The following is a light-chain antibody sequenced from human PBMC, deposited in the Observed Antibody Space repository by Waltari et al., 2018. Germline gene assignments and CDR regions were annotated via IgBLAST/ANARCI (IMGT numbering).Light chain of an antibody. J-gene: IGLJ2*01. CDR2: DVS. CDR3: SSYTTSSTVV. Sequence: QSALTQPASVSGSPGQSITISCTGTSSDVGAYHYVSWYRQHPGTAPKLLIFDVSHRTSGVSKRFSGAKSGNTASLTISGLQAEDEADYYCSSYTTSSTVVFGGGTKLTVL. V-gene: IGLV2-14*03. CDR1: SSDVGAYHY.